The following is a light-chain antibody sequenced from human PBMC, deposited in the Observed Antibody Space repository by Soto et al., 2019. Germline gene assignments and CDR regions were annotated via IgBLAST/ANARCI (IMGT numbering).Light chain of an antibody. CDR3: QQRTNWPPLT. J-gene: IGKJ4*01. Sequence: EIVLTQSPATLSLSPGERATLSCRASQSVGTYLAWYQQKPGQAPRLLIYDASIRATGIPVRFSGSGSGTDFTLTISSLVPEDFAVYYCQQRTNWPPLTFGGGTKVEIK. CDR1: QSVGTY. CDR2: DAS. V-gene: IGKV3-11*01.